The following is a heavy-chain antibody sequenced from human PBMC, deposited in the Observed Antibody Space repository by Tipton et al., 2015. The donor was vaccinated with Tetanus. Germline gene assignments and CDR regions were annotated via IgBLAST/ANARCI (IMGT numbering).Heavy chain of an antibody. CDR1: GGSFSSYY. D-gene: IGHD2-15*01. V-gene: IGHV4-39*01. CDR3: ARTVVAATSLDY. CDR2: IYYSGST. Sequence: TLSLTCAVYGGSFSSYYWGWIRQPPGKGLEWIGSIYYSGSTYYNPSLKSRVTISVDTSKNQFSLKLSSVTAADTAVYYCARTVVAATSLDYWGQGTLVTVSS. J-gene: IGHJ4*02.